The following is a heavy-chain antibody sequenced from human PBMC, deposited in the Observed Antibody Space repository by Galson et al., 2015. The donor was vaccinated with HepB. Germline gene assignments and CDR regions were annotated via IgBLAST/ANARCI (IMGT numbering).Heavy chain of an antibody. D-gene: IGHD6-13*01. J-gene: IGHJ6*02. CDR2: ISYDGSNK. Sequence: SLRLSCAASGFTFSSYAMHWVRQAPGKGLEWVAVISYDGSNKYYADSVKGRFTISRDNSKNTLYLQMNSLRAEDTAVYYCARVRKAAEIPLRHYYYGMDVWGQGTTVTVSS. CDR1: GFTFSSYA. V-gene: IGHV3-30*04. CDR3: ARVRKAAEIPLRHYYYGMDV.